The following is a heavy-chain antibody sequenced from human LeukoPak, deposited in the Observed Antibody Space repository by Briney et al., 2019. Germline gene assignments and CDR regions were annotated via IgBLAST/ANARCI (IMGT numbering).Heavy chain of an antibody. Sequence: PGGSLRLSCAASGFTFSSYWMSWVRQAPGKGLEWVSGINWTGGSTGYADSVKGRFTISRDNAKNSLYLQMNSLRAEDTAFYYCARCRGLGVPSTPVPLDYWGQAILVTVYS. CDR3: ARCRGLGVPSTPVPLDY. V-gene: IGHV3-20*04. D-gene: IGHD3-3*01. CDR2: INWTGGST. CDR1: GFTFSSYW. J-gene: IGHJ4*02.